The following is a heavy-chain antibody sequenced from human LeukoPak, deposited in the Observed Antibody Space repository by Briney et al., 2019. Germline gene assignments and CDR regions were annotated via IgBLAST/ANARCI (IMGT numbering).Heavy chain of an antibody. V-gene: IGHV3-21*01. D-gene: IGHD2-21*02. CDR2: ISSSSSYI. CDR1: GFTFSSYA. J-gene: IGHJ4*02. CDR3: ARAELLSLDY. Sequence: GGSLRLSCAASGFTFSSYAMHWVRQAPGKGLEWVSSISSSSSYIYYADSVKGRFTISRDNSKNTLYLQMNSLRAEDTAAYYCARAELLSLDYWGQGTLVTVSS.